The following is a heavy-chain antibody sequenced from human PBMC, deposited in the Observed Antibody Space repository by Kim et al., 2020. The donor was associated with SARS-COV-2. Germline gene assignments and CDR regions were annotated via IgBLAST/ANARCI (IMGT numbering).Heavy chain of an antibody. CDR3: ARLWGY. D-gene: IGHD3-10*01. V-gene: IGHV3-7*04. J-gene: IGHJ4*02. CDR2: QDGSEK. Sequence: QDGSEKYYVDSVKGRFTISRDNAKNSLYLQMNSLRAEDTAVYYCARLWGYWGQGTLVTVSS.